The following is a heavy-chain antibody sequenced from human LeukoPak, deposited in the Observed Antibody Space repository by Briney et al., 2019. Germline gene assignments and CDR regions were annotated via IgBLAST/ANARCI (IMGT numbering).Heavy chain of an antibody. V-gene: IGHV3-23*01. CDR3: AKDRGEGTDYYDSVDYGIDV. Sequence: PGGSLRLSCAASGFTFSSYAMSWVRQAPGKGLEWVSVISGSGGNTYYAESVKGRFTISRDNSKNTLYVQMKSLRVDDTAVYYCAKDRGEGTDYYDSVDYGIDVWGQGTTVTVSS. CDR1: GFTFSSYA. D-gene: IGHD3-22*01. J-gene: IGHJ6*02. CDR2: ISGSGGNT.